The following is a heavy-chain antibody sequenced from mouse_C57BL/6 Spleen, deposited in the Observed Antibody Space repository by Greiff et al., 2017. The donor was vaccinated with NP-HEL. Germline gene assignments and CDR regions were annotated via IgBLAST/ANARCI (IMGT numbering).Heavy chain of an antibody. V-gene: IGHV1-50*01. D-gene: IGHD2-2*01. CDR2: IDPSDSYT. Sequence: VQLQQSGAELVKPGASVKLSCKASGYTFTSYWMQWVKQRPGQGLEWIGEIDPSDSYTNYNQKFKGKATLTVDRSSSTAYMQLSSLTSEDSAVYYCARSTMVTRAWFAYWGQGTLVTVSA. J-gene: IGHJ3*01. CDR3: ARSTMVTRAWFAY. CDR1: GYTFTSYW.